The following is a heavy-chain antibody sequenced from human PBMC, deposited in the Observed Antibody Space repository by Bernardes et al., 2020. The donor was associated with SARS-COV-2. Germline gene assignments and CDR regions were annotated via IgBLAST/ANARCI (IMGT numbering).Heavy chain of an antibody. V-gene: IGHV4-59*08. CDR1: DGSISSYY. D-gene: IGHD2-15*01. CDR2: IHYSGRT. J-gene: IGHJ4*02. CDR3: ARHSYINCYFDY. Sequence: SETLSLTCTVSDGSISSYYWSWVRQPPGKGLEWIGYIHYSGRTKYNPSLKSRVTISLDTPRNQFSLKLSSVTAADTAMYFCARHSYINCYFDYWGQATLVTVSS.